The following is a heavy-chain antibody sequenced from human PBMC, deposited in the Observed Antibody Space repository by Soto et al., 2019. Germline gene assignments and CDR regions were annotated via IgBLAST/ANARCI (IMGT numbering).Heavy chain of an antibody. CDR3: ARGGWELLHYYYGMDV. J-gene: IGHJ6*02. Sequence: QVQLVESGGGVVQPGRSLRLSCAASGFTLSSYGMHWVRQAPGKGLEWVAVIWYDGSNKYYADSVKGRFTISRDNSKNTLYLQMNSLRAEDTAVYYCARGGWELLHYYYGMDVWGQGTTVTVSS. V-gene: IGHV3-33*01. D-gene: IGHD1-26*01. CDR1: GFTLSSYG. CDR2: IWYDGSNK.